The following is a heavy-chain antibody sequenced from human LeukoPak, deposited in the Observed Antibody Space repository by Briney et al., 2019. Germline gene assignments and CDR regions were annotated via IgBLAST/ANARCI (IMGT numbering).Heavy chain of an antibody. D-gene: IGHD1-26*01. CDR3: ARRVGARRLPFDY. CDR1: GGSINSDGHY. J-gene: IGHJ4*02. CDR2: IYYNGST. Sequence: PSETLSLTCAVSGGSINSDGHYWSWIRQHPGKGLEWIGYIYYNGSTYYNPSLKSRITILVDMSKNQFSLKLSSVTAADTAVYYCARRVGARRLPFDYWGQGTLVTVSS. V-gene: IGHV4-31*11.